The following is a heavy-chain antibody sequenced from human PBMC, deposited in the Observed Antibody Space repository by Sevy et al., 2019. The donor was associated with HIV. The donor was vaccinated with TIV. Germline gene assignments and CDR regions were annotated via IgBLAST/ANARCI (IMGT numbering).Heavy chain of an antibody. CDR1: GFTISSSA. CDR3: ARDPTQRGAYYDFWSGYFDY. J-gene: IGHJ4*02. V-gene: IGHV3-30*19. Sequence: GGSLRLSCVVSGFTISSSAMHWVRQAPGKGLEWVAVISYDGSNKYYADSVKGRFTISRDDSKNTLYLRMNGLRTEDTAVYYCARDPTQRGAYYDFWSGYFDYWGQGTLVTVSS. D-gene: IGHD3-3*01. CDR2: ISYDGSNK.